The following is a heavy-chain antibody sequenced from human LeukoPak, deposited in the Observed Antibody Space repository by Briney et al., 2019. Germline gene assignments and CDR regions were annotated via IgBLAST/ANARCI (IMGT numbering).Heavy chain of an antibody. J-gene: IGHJ4*02. CDR2: IYYSGST. Sequence: KPSETLSLTCTVSGGSISSSSYYWGWIRQPPGKGLEWIGSIYYSGSTYYNPSLKSRVTISVDTSKNQFSLKLSSVTAADTAVYYCARLDSTNWACYWGEATLVTVSS. D-gene: IGHD6-13*01. CDR1: GGSISSSSYY. CDR3: ARLDSTNWACY. V-gene: IGHV4-39*01.